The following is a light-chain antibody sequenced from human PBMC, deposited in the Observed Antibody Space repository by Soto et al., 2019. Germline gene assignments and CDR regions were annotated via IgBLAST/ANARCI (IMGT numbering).Light chain of an antibody. CDR2: GAS. CDR1: QSVSSN. CDR3: QQYNNWPPWT. V-gene: IGKV3-15*01. J-gene: IGKJ1*01. Sequence: EIVMTQSPATLSVSPGERATLSCRASQSVSSNLAWYQHKPGQAPRLLIYGASSRATGIPARFSGSGSGTEFTLTISSLQSEDFAVYYCQQYNNWPPWTFSQGTKVEI.